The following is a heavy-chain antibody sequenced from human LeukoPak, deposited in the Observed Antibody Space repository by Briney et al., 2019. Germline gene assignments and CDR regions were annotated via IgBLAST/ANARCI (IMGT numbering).Heavy chain of an antibody. CDR3: AHLTTVIRWGDWFDP. CDR2: IIPILGIA. D-gene: IGHD4-17*01. V-gene: IGHV1-69*04. Sequence: SVKVSCKASGYTFTSYGISWVRQAPGQGLEWMGRIIPILGIANYAQKFQGRVTITADKSTSTAYMELSSLRSEDTAVYYCAHLTTVIRWGDWFDPWGQGTLVTVSS. J-gene: IGHJ5*02. CDR1: GYTFTSYG.